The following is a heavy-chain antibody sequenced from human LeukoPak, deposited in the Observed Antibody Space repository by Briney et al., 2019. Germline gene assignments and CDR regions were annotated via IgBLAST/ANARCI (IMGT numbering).Heavy chain of an antibody. V-gene: IGHV3-21*01. CDR2: ISSSSSYI. D-gene: IGHD6-19*01. Sequence: GGSLRLSCAASGFTFSSYSMNWVRQAPGKGLEWVSSISSSSSYIYYADSVKGRFTISRDNAKNSLYLQMNSLRAEDTAVYYCARDQAGNSYYYGMDVWGQGTTVTVSS. J-gene: IGHJ6*02. CDR3: ARDQAGNSYYYGMDV. CDR1: GFTFSSYS.